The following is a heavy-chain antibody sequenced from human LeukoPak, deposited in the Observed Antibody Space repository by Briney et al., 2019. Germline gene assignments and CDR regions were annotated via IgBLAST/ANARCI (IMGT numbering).Heavy chain of an antibody. CDR2: IYYSGST. J-gene: IGHJ4*02. Sequence: PSETLSLTCTVSGGSISSYYWSWIRQPPGKGLEWIGYIYYSGSTNYNPSLKSRVTISVDTSKNQFSLKLSSVTAADTAVYYCARSNYDYVWGSYPYDYWGQGTLVTVS. D-gene: IGHD3-16*02. CDR3: ARSNYDYVWGSYPYDY. CDR1: GGSISSYY. V-gene: IGHV4-59*01.